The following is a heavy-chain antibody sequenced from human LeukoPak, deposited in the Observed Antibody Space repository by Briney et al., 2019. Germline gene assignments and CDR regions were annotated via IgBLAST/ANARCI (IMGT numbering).Heavy chain of an antibody. CDR3: ARGGTYLPFGY. D-gene: IGHD3-10*01. CDR2: MNANSGDT. J-gene: IGHJ4*02. CDR1: GYIFTSYD. V-gene: IGHV1-8*01. Sequence: GASVKVSCKASGYIFTSYDINWVRQATGQGLEWMGWMNANSGDTGYAQKLQGRVTMTRNTSISTAYMELSSLRSEDTAIYYCARGGTYLPFGYWGQGTLVTVSS.